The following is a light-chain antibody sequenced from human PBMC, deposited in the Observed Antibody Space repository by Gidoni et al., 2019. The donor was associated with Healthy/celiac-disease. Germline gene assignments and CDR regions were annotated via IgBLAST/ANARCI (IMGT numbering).Light chain of an antibody. CDR1: QSVSSY. Sequence: VMPPSPATLSGSPGEIATLSCRAIQSVSSYLSWYQQKPGQAPRLLLYDASTRATGTPARFSGSRSGTEFTLTISSLQSEDFAVYYCHQYNNWPPYTFGQGTKLEIK. J-gene: IGKJ2*01. CDR3: HQYNNWPPYT. CDR2: DAS. V-gene: IGKV3-15*01.